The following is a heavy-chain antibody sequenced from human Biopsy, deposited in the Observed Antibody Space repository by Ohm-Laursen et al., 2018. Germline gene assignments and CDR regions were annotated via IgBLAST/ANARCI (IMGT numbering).Heavy chain of an antibody. CDR3: ARGEGSSWFDP. CDR2: MNPISGNT. CDR1: GYTFTTYD. V-gene: IGHV1-8*01. Sequence: ASVKVSCKASGYTFTTYDITWVRQATGQGPEWMGWMNPISGNTGYAHKFRGRITITADESTSTAYMELSSLTSDDTAVYFCARGEGSSWFDPWGHGTLVTVSS. J-gene: IGHJ5*02.